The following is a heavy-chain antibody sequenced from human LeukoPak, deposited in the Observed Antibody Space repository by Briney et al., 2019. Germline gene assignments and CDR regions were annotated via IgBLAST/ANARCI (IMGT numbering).Heavy chain of an antibody. Sequence: PGGSLRLSCAASGFTFNSHGMNWVRQAPGKGLEWVSFISGTSSGIYYADSVKGRFTISRDNAKNSLYLQMNSLRPEDTAVYYCARGLHRVIIAGVVRTFFDYWGQGALVTVSS. CDR3: ARGLHRVIIAGVVRTFFDY. J-gene: IGHJ4*02. CDR1: GFTFNSHG. V-gene: IGHV3-21*06. D-gene: IGHD3-3*01. CDR2: ISGTSSGI.